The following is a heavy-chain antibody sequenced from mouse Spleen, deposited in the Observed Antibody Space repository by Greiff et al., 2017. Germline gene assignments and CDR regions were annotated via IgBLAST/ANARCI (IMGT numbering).Heavy chain of an antibody. V-gene: IGHV1-85*01. CDR2: IYPRDGST. CDR1: GYTFTSYD. Sequence: QVHVKQSGPELVKPGASVKLSCKASGYTFTSYDINWVKQRPGQGLEWIGWIYPRDGSTKYNEKFKGKATLTVDTSSSTAYMELHSLTSEDSAVYFCARRRIAYYYAMDYWGQGTSVTVSS. J-gene: IGHJ4*01. CDR3: ARRRIAYYYAMDY.